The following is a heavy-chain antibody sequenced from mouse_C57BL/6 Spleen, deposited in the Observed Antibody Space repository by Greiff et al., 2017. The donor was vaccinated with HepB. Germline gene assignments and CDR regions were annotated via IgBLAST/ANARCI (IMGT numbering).Heavy chain of an antibody. Sequence: QVQLQQPGAELVKPGASVKLSCKASGYTFTSYWMHWVKQRPGRGLEWIGRIDPNSGGTKYNEKFKSKATLTVDKPSSTAYMQLSRLTSEDSAVYYCARSGGLRGFAYWGQGTLVTVSA. CDR2: IDPNSGGT. D-gene: IGHD2-4*01. V-gene: IGHV1-72*01. CDR1: GYTFTSYW. J-gene: IGHJ3*01. CDR3: ARSGGLRGFAY.